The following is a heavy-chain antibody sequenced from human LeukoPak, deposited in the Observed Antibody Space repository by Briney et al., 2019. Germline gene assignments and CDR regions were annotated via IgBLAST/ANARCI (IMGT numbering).Heavy chain of an antibody. J-gene: IGHJ4*02. CDR3: AHMPSQKPSITYFDY. V-gene: IGHV2-5*01. Sequence: SGPTLVKPTQTLTLTCTFSGFSLSTSGVGVGWIRQPPGKALEWLALIYWNDDKRYSPSLKSRLTITKDTSKNQVVLTMTNMDPVDTATYYCAHMPSQKPSITYFDYWGQGTLVTVSS. D-gene: IGHD5-24*01. CDR1: GFSLSTSGVG. CDR2: IYWNDDK.